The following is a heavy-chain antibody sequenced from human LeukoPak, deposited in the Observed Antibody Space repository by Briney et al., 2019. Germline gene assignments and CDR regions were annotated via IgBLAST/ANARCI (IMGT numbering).Heavy chain of an antibody. CDR2: INAGNGNT. Sequence: ASVKVSCKASGYTFTSYAMHWVRQAPGQRLEWMGWINAGNGNTKYSQKFQGRVTITRDTSASTAYMELSSLRSEDTAVYYCARSFMVRGVIYFFDYWGQGTLVTVSS. D-gene: IGHD3-10*01. CDR3: ARSFMVRGVIYFFDY. V-gene: IGHV1-3*01. CDR1: GYTFTSYA. J-gene: IGHJ4*02.